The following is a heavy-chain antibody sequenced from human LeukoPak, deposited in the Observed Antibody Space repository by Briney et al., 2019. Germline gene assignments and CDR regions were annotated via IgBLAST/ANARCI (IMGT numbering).Heavy chain of an antibody. Sequence: SETLSLTCTVSGGTISSSSYYWGWIRQPPGKGLEWIGSIYYSGSTYYNPSLKLRVDVSVDTSKNQFSLKLSSVTAADTAVYYCAGRYCSSTSCYQFEDAFDIWGQGTMVTVSS. CDR2: IYYSGST. CDR3: AGRYCSSTSCYQFEDAFDI. V-gene: IGHV4-39*01. D-gene: IGHD2-2*01. CDR1: GGTISSSSYY. J-gene: IGHJ3*02.